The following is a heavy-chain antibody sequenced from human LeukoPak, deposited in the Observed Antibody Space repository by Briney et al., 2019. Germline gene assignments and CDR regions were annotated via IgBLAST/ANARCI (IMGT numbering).Heavy chain of an antibody. CDR1: GFTFNSYW. CDR3: VSDLCGGDDQ. Sequence: GGSLRLSCAASGFTFNSYWMLWVRQAPGKGLVWVSRIDEDGKTIDYADSVKGRFTISRDNAKDTLYLQMSSLRDEDTAVYYCVSDLCGGDDQWGRGTLLTVSS. V-gene: IGHV3-74*01. CDR2: IDEDGKTI. D-gene: IGHD3-3*01. J-gene: IGHJ5*02.